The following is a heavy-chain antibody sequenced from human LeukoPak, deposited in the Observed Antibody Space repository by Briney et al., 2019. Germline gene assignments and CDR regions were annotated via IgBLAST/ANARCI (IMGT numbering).Heavy chain of an antibody. CDR2: INPNSGGT. CDR3: ARGEGYDYVWGSYRYTGRGLDY. V-gene: IGHV1-2*02. Sequence: ASVKVSCKASGYTFTGYYMHWVRQAPGQGLEWMGWINPNSGGTNYAQRFQGRVTMTRNTSISTAYMELSRLRSDDTAVYYCARGEGYDYVWGSYRYTGRGLDYWGQGTLVTVSS. CDR1: GYTFTGYY. J-gene: IGHJ4*02. D-gene: IGHD3-16*02.